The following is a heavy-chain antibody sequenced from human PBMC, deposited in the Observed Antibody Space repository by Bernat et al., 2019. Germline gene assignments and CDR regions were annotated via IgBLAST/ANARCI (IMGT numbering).Heavy chain of an antibody. Sequence: EVQLLESGGGLVQPGGSLRLSCAASGFTFRTYAMSWVRQAPGKGLEWVSGISATGSSTYYPDTEKGRFTISRDNSKNTLYLELHSLSAEDTATYYCAKFSGPYRSRVYLDYWGQGTLVTVSS. J-gene: IGHJ4*02. CDR1: GFTFRTYA. D-gene: IGHD1-26*01. CDR2: ISATGSST. CDR3: AKFSGPYRSRVYLDY. V-gene: IGHV3-23*01.